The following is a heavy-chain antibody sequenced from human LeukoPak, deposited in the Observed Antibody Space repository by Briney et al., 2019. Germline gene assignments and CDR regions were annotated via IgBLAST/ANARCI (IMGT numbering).Heavy chain of an antibody. J-gene: IGHJ4*02. V-gene: IGHV4-4*07. CDR3: ARVLTYYYDSSGYAYPPAHFDY. CDR1: GGSISSYY. CDR2: IYTSGST. D-gene: IGHD3-22*01. Sequence: SETLSLTCTVSGGSISSYYWSWIRQPAGKGLEWLGRIYTSGSTNYNPSLKSRVTMSVDTSKNQFSLTLSSVTAADTAVYCCARVLTYYYDSSGYAYPPAHFDYWGQGTLVTVSS.